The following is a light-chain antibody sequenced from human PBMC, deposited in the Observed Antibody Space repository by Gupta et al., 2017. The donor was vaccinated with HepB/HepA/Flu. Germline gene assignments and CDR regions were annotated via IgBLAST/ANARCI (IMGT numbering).Light chain of an antibody. V-gene: IGKV2-28*01. CDR3: IQALQTPVT. J-gene: IGKJ3*01. CDR1: QSLLHSNGYNY. CDR2: LGS. Sequence: DIVMTQSPLSLPVTPGEPASISCRSSQSLLHSNGYNYLDWYLQKPGQSPQLLIYLGSNRASGVPDRFSGSTPGTDFTLKISRVEAEDVGVYYCIQALQTPVTFGPGTKVDIK.